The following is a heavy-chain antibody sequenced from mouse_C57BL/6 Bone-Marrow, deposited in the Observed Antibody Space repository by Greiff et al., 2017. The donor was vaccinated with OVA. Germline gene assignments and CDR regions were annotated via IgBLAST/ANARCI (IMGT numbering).Heavy chain of an antibody. CDR1: GYTFTDYE. D-gene: IGHD2-5*01. V-gene: IGHV1-15*01. J-gene: IGHJ4*01. CDR3: TRGSSNYYAMDY. CDR2: IDPETGGT. Sequence: QVQLKQSGAELVRPGASVTLSCKASGYTFTDYEMHWVKQTPVHGLEWIGAIDPETGGTAYNQKFKGKAILTVDKSSSTAYMELRSLTSEDSAVYYCTRGSSNYYAMDYWGQGTSVTVSA.